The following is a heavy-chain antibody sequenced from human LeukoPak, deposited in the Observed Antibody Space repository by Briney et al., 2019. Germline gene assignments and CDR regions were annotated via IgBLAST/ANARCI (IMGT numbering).Heavy chain of an antibody. D-gene: IGHD4-17*01. J-gene: IGHJ4*02. CDR3: ARVSSSFRTVTDFDY. Sequence: ASVRVSCKASGYRFTSYGITWVRQVPGQGLEWMGWISGYNGNTNYAQKFQGRVTMTADTSTSTAYMELRSLRSDDTAIYYCARVSSSFRTVTDFDYWGQGALVTVSS. CDR2: ISGYNGNT. V-gene: IGHV1-18*01. CDR1: GYRFTSYG.